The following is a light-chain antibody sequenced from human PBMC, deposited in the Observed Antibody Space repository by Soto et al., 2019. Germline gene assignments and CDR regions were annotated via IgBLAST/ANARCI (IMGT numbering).Light chain of an antibody. CDR1: SSNLGTGYD. V-gene: IGLV1-40*01. CDR2: ADN. Sequence: QSVLTQPPSVSGAPGQTVSISCTGSSSNLGTGYDVHWYQQFPGRAPKLLIYADNKRPSGVPDRISGSKSGTSASLAMAGLQAEDEAHYYCQSYDVSLSAWVFGGGTKRTVL. J-gene: IGLJ3*02. CDR3: QSYDVSLSAWV.